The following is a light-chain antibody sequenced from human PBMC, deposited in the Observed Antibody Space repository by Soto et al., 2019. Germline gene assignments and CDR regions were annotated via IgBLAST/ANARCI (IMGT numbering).Light chain of an antibody. Sequence: DIQVTQSPSSLSASVGDRVTITCRASQNISNYVNWYQQKPGKAPKILIYAASSLQSGVPSRFSGSGSGTDFTLTISSLQPEDFATYYCQQSYSTPTFGQGTRVEIK. CDR2: AAS. CDR3: QQSYSTPT. J-gene: IGKJ1*01. V-gene: IGKV1-39*01. CDR1: QNISNY.